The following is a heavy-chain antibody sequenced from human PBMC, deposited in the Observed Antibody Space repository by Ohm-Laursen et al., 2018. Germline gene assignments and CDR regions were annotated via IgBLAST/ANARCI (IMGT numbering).Heavy chain of an antibody. J-gene: IGHJ6*02. V-gene: IGHV3-9*01. CDR3: AKDTKYYGMNV. CDR1: GFIFDDYA. CDR2: ISWNSGSI. Sequence: SLRLSCTASGFIFDDYAMYWVRHVPGKGLEWVAGISWNSGSIGYADSVKGRFTISRDNSKNNLYLQMNSLTAEDTAVYYCAKDTKYYGMNVWGQGTTVTVSS.